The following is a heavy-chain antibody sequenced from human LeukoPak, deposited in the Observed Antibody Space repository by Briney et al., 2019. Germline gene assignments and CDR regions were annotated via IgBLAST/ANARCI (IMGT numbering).Heavy chain of an antibody. D-gene: IGHD5-24*01. J-gene: IGHJ4*02. Sequence: SETLSLTCTVSGGSISSYYWSWIRQPPGKGLEWIGYIYYSGNTNYNPSLKSRVTISVDTSKNQFSLKLSSVTAADTAVYYCAREMATGPFDYWGQGTLVTVSS. CDR2: IYYSGNT. CDR3: AREMATGPFDY. V-gene: IGHV4-59*01. CDR1: GGSISSYY.